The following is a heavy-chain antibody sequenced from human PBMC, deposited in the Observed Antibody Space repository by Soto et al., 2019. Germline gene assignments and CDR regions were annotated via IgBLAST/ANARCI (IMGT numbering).Heavy chain of an antibody. Sequence: QVQLQQWGAGLLKPSETLSLTCAVYGGSFSGYYWSWIRQPPGKGLEWIGEINHSGSTNYNPSLKSRVTISVDTSKNQFSLKLSSVTAADTAVYYCARYRTVRGVMRARKQDAFDIWGQGTMVTVSS. CDR2: INHSGST. D-gene: IGHD3-10*01. V-gene: IGHV4-34*01. J-gene: IGHJ3*02. CDR1: GGSFSGYY. CDR3: ARYRTVRGVMRARKQDAFDI.